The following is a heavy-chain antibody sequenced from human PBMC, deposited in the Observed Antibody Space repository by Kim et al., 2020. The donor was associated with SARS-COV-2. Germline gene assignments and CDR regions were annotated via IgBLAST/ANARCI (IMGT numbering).Heavy chain of an antibody. CDR3: SGREYFEFWTGLAEEDKWFDP. Sequence: SETLSLTCTVSGGSFRSYYWSWIRQTPGKGLEWNGYIRESGSTDYNPALQGRVTISIDTSKNQFSLKMRSVTAADTAVYYCSGREYFEFWTGLAEEDKWFDPWGPGTRVTVP. CDR2: IRESGST. J-gene: IGHJ5*02. V-gene: IGHV4-59*08. D-gene: IGHD3-3*01. CDR1: GGSFRSYY.